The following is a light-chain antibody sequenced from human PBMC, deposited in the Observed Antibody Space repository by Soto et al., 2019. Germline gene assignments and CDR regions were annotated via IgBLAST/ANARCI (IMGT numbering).Light chain of an antibody. Sequence: IQMTQSPSSLSASLGDRATITCRASQSIRNYLAWYQQKPGKEPKRLIYAASTLQSGVPSRFSGSGSGTDFTLTISSLQPEDVATYYCQKYNSAPWTFGQGTKVEIK. CDR1: QSIRNY. CDR3: QKYNSAPWT. CDR2: AAS. J-gene: IGKJ1*01. V-gene: IGKV1-27*01.